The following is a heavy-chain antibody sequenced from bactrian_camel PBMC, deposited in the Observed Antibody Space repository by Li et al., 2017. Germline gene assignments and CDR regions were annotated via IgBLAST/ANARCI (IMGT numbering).Heavy chain of an antibody. J-gene: IGHJ4*01. CDR1: RSLRC. Sequence: VQLVESGGGSVQAGGSLRLSCAASRSLRCMGWFRQTPGQAREGVATADNEGRTTYASSVEGRFTVSRDSRKNIVYLQMDNLKPEDSAMYYCAEEAGPTAFWSCSNTLMPQTDFDHWGQGTQVTVS. V-gene: IGHV3S53*01. D-gene: IGHD1*01. CDR2: ADNEGRT. CDR3: AEEAGPTAFWSCSNTLMPQTDFDH.